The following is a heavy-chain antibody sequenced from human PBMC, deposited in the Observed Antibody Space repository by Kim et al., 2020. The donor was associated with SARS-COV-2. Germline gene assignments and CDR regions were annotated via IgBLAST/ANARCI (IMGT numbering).Heavy chain of an antibody. CDR2: IYYSGST. V-gene: IGHV4-59*08. D-gene: IGHD2-21*01. CDR1: GGSISSYY. CDR3: ARHMNLWHPDAFDI. J-gene: IGHJ3*02. Sequence: SETLSLTCTVSGGSISSYYWSWIRQPPGKGLEWIGYIYYSGSTNYNPSLKSRVTISVDTSKNQFSLKLSSVTAADTAVYYCARHMNLWHPDAFDIWGQGTMVTVSS.